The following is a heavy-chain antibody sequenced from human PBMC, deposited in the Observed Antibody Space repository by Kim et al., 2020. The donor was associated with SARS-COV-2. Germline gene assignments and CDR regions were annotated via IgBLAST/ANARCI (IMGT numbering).Heavy chain of an antibody. CDR1: GFTFSSYG. CDR2: ISYDGSNK. V-gene: IGHV3-30*18. J-gene: IGHJ4*02. D-gene: IGHD6-13*01. CDR3: AKEGYSSSWYLFDY. Sequence: GGSLRLSCAASGFTFSSYGMHWVRQAPGKGLEWVAVISYDGSNKYYADSVKGRFTISRDNSKNTLYLQMNSLRAEDTAVYYCAKEGYSSSWYLFDYWGQGTLVTVSS.